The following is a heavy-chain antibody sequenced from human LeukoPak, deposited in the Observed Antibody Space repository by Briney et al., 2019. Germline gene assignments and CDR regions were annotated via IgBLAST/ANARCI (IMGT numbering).Heavy chain of an antibody. CDR2: IHYSGTT. D-gene: IGHD1-26*01. Sequence: PSETLSLTCTVSGGSISTYYWSWIRQPPGKGLEWIGYIHYSGTTNYNPSLKNRVTISLDTSKNQFSLNLSSVTAADTAVYYCARHLVGSTALDYWGQGTLVTVSS. J-gene: IGHJ4*02. V-gene: IGHV4-59*08. CDR3: ARHLVGSTALDY. CDR1: GGSISTYY.